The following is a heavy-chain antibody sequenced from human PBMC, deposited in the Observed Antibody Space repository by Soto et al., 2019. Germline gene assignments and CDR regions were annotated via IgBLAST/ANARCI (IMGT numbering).Heavy chain of an antibody. Sequence: LVKVSCKASGGTFSSYAISWVRQAPGQGLEWMGVIIPIFGTANSAQKFQGRVTITADKSTSTAYMELSSLRAEDTAVDYCARAPGDSASAVRGDYSYGMDVLG. CDR2: IIPIFGTA. D-gene: IGHD3-10*01. V-gene: IGHV1-69*06. CDR1: GGTFSSYA. J-gene: IGHJ6*02. CDR3: ARAPGDSASAVRGDYSYGMDV.